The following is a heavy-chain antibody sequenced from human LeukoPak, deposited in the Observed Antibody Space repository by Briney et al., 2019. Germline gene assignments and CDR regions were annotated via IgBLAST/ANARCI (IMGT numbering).Heavy chain of an antibody. Sequence: ASVKVSCKASGYTFTSYDINWVRQATGQGLEWMGWMNPISGNTGYAQKFQGRVTMTRDMSTSTVYMELSSLRSEDTAVYYCARTLGSVTNWFDPWGQGTLVTVSS. J-gene: IGHJ5*02. CDR2: MNPISGNT. CDR1: GYTFTSYD. D-gene: IGHD3-10*01. V-gene: IGHV1-8*01. CDR3: ARTLGSVTNWFDP.